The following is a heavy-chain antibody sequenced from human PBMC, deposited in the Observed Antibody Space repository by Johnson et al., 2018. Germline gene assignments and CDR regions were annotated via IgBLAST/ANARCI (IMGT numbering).Heavy chain of an antibody. Sequence: QLVQSGGGLVQPGRSLRLSCAASGFTFDDYAMYWVRQAPGKGLEWVSGISWNSGSIGYADSVKGRFTISRDNAKNSLYLQMNSLRAEDTALYYCAKGASWNYGDYGSGSSKYFQHWGQGTLVTVSS. CDR2: ISWNSGSI. V-gene: IGHV3-9*01. CDR1: GFTFDDYA. J-gene: IGHJ1*01. CDR3: AKGASWNYGDYGSGSSKYFQH. D-gene: IGHD4-17*01.